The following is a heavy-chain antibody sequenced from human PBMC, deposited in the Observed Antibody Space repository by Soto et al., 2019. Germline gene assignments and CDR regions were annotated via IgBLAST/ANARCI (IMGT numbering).Heavy chain of an antibody. Sequence: QVQLVQSGAEVRKPGASVRLSCKASGYTFTNCFFHWVRQAPGQGLEWMGMINPTFGSTSYTQDLQGRVTMTRDTSTGTVYMDLTSLKSEDTAVYYCARERSEQFDYWGQGTLVTVSS. D-gene: IGHD1-26*01. CDR1: GYTFTNCF. V-gene: IGHV1-46*01. CDR3: ARERSEQFDY. J-gene: IGHJ4*02. CDR2: INPTFGST.